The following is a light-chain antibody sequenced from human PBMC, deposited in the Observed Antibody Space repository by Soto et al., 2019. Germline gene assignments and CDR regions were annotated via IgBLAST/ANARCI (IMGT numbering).Light chain of an antibody. CDR2: DVS. V-gene: IGLV2-14*01. Sequence: QSVLTQPASVSGSPGQSITISCTGTSSDVGGHNSVSWYRQDPGKAPKLMIYDVSNRPSGVSDRFSGSKSGNTASLTISGLQIEDEAAYYCSSFTSSVTYVFGSGTKVTV. CDR1: SSDVGGHNS. J-gene: IGLJ1*01. CDR3: SSFTSSVTYV.